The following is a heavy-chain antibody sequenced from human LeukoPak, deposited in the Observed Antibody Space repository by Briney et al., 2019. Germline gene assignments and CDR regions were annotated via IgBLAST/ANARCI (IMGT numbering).Heavy chain of an antibody. CDR3: ARRYYDYVWGSYRYFDY. CDR2: ISSSSSYI. J-gene: IGHJ4*02. Sequence: GGSLRLSCVASGFIFSDYIMHWVRQAPGKGLEWVSSISSSSSYIYYADSVKGRFTIYRDNAKNSLYLQMNSLRAEDTAVYYCARRYYDYVWGSYRYFDYWGQGTLVTVSS. D-gene: IGHD3-16*02. CDR1: GFIFSDYI. V-gene: IGHV3-21*01.